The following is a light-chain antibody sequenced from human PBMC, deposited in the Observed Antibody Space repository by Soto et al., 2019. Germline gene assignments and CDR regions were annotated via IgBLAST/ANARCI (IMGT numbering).Light chain of an antibody. CDR2: KAS. V-gene: IGKV1-5*03. Sequence: QMRQSQSSLSASEGDRVTITSRASRSDSTWLAWYKQIPGGAPKLLSYKASILESGVPSRFSGSGSGTEFTLTISSLHPEDFATYHCQQIYCAPLTFGGGTKVDIK. J-gene: IGKJ4*01. CDR1: RSDSTW. CDR3: QQIYCAPLT.